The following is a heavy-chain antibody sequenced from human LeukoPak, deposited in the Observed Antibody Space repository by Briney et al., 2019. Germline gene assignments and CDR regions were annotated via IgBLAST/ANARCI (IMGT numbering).Heavy chain of an antibody. D-gene: IGHD6-19*01. J-gene: IGHJ5*02. V-gene: IGHV1-8*01. Sequence: SVKVSCKASGYTFTTYDINGVRQATGQGLEWMGWMNPNSGNTGYTQKFQGRVAMTRNTSISTAYMELSSLRSEDTAVYYCARGRGSGHKENWFDPWGQGTLVTVSS. CDR2: MNPNSGNT. CDR1: GYTFTTYD. CDR3: ARGRGSGHKENWFDP.